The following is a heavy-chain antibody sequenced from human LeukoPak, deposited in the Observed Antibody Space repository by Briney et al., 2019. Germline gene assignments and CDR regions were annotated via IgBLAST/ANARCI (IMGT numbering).Heavy chain of an antibody. V-gene: IGHV4-4*07. Sequence: SETLSLTCTVSGGSISYFYWSWIRQPAGKGLEWIGRIYTSGSTSYNPSLKSRVTISVDTSKNQFSLKLTSATAADTAVYYCARIYYSSSYDYWYFDLWGRGTLVTVSS. D-gene: IGHD6-13*01. J-gene: IGHJ2*01. CDR1: GGSISYFY. CDR3: ARIYYSSSYDYWYFDL. CDR2: IYTSGST.